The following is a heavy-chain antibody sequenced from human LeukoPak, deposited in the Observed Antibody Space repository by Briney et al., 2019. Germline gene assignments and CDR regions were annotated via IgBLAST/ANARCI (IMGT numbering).Heavy chain of an antibody. CDR3: ARQVWRYYGSGNAPYFDY. CDR2: IYYSGRT. CDR1: GRSISSYY. D-gene: IGHD3-10*01. J-gene: IGHJ4*02. Sequence: SDTQSLTCTLSGRSISSYYWRWTRQPPGEGLVWIGYIYYSGRTNYNPSLKSRVTIPEKTSKTQFSLKLSSVTAADTAVYYCARQVWRYYGSGNAPYFDYWGQGTLVTVSS. V-gene: IGHV4-59*08.